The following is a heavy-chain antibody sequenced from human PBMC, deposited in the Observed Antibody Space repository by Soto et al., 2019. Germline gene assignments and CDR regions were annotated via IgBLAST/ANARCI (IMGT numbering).Heavy chain of an antibody. CDR3: AKDATVIPYYYGMDV. D-gene: IGHD4-17*01. Sequence: QVQLVESGGGVVQPGRSLRLSCAASGFTFSSYGMHWVRQAPGKGLEWVAVISYDGSNKYYADSVKGRFTISRDNSKNTLYLQMNSLRAEDTAVYYCAKDATVIPYYYGMDVWGQGTTVTVSS. CDR1: GFTFSSYG. CDR2: ISYDGSNK. J-gene: IGHJ6*02. V-gene: IGHV3-30*18.